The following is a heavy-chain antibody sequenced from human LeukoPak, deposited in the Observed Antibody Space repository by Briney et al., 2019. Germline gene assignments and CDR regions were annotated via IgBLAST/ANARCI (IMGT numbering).Heavy chain of an antibody. Sequence: GRSLRLSCAASGFTFSSYGMHWVRQAPGKGLEWVAVIWYDGSNKYYADSVKGRFTISRDNSKNTLYLQMNSLRAEDTAVYYCARDAGCSYGYGTHFDYWGQGTLVTVSS. CDR3: ARDAGCSYGYGTHFDY. CDR1: GFTFSSYG. CDR2: IWYDGSNK. D-gene: IGHD5-18*01. J-gene: IGHJ4*02. V-gene: IGHV3-33*01.